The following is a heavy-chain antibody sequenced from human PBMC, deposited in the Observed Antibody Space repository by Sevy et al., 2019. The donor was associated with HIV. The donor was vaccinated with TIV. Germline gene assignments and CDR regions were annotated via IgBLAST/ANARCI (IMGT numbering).Heavy chain of an antibody. D-gene: IGHD2-21*02. CDR1: GFTFSSYA. V-gene: IGHV3-30-3*01. Sequence: GGSLRLSCAASGFTFSSYAMHWVRQAPGKGLEWVAVISYDGSNKYYADSVKGRFTISRDNSKNTLYLQMNSQRAEDTAVYYCARPYCGGDCYSSYYYYGMDVWGQGTTVTVSS. J-gene: IGHJ6*02. CDR2: ISYDGSNK. CDR3: ARPYCGGDCYSSYYYYGMDV.